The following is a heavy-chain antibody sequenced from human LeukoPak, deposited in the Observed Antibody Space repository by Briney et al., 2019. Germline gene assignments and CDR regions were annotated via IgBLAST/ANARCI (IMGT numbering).Heavy chain of an antibody. CDR1: GYTFTSYD. J-gene: IGHJ4*02. Sequence: GASVKVSCKASGYTFTSYDINWVRQATGQGLEWMGYMNPNSGNTGYAQKFQGRVTLTTDTSISTAYMELRSLRSDDTAVYYCAREGLDYWGQGTLVTVS. CDR2: MNPNSGNT. CDR3: AREGLDY. V-gene: IGHV1-8*03.